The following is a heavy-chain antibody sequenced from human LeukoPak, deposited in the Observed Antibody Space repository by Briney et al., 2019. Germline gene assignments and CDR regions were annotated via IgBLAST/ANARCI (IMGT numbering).Heavy chain of an antibody. D-gene: IGHD6-6*01. CDR1: GFTVSSNY. Sequence: PGGSVRLSCAASGFTVSSNYMSWVRQAPGRGLVGVSVIYSGGSKYYADSVKGRFTISRDNSKNTLYLQMNSLRAEDTAVYYCARADSSSNWYFDLWGRGTLVTVPS. V-gene: IGHV3-53*05. CDR3: ARADSSSNWYFDL. J-gene: IGHJ2*01. CDR2: IYSGGSK.